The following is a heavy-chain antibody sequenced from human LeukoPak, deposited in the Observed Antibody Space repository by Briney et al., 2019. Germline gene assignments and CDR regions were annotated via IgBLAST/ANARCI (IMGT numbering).Heavy chain of an antibody. D-gene: IGHD3-16*01. J-gene: IGHJ1*01. CDR3: AKGPDYPALRYFQH. CDR1: GGSISSGGYY. V-gene: IGHV4-31*03. Sequence: SETLSLTCTVSGGSISSGGYYWSWIRQHPGKGLEWIGYIYYSGSTYYNPSLKSRVTISVDTSRNQFSLKLSSVTAADTAVYYCAKGPDYPALRYFQHWGQGTLVIVSS. CDR2: IYYSGST.